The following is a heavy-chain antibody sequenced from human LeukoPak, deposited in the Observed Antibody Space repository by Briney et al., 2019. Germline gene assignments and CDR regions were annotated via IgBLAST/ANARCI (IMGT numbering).Heavy chain of an antibody. D-gene: IGHD3-3*01. CDR3: ARQMGVFGVVMGFVY. Sequence: GGSLRLSCAASGFTFSSFAMIWVRQAPGKGLEGVSNINNGGSNKYYADSGKGRFTISRDNSKNSLYLQRNSLRAEDKGVYYCARQMGVFGVVMGFVYWGQGTVVPVSS. J-gene: IGHJ4*02. CDR2: INNGGSNK. V-gene: IGHV3-48*03. CDR1: GFTFSSFA.